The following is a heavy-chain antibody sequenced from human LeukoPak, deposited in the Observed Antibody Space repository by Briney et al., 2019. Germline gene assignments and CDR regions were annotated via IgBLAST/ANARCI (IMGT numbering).Heavy chain of an antibody. CDR3: ARGWGYLDY. CDR1: AGSISNYY. CDR2: IYYSGST. J-gene: IGHJ4*02. V-gene: IGHV4-59*01. D-gene: IGHD7-27*01. Sequence: PETLSLTCTVSAGSISNYYWSWIRQPPGKGLEWIGYIYYSGSTNYNPSLKSRVTISVDTSKNQFSLKLSSVTAADTAVYYCARGWGYLDYWGQGTLVTVSS.